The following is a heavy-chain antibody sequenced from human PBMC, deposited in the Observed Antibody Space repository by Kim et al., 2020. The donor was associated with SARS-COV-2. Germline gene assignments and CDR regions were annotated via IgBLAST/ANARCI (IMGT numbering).Heavy chain of an antibody. J-gene: IGHJ6*02. D-gene: IGHD3-10*01. Sequence: GGSLRLSCAASGFTFSSYWMSWVRQAPGKGLEWVANIKQDGSEKYYVDSVKGRFTISRDNAKNSLYLQMNSLRAEDTAVYYCARDNYGSGSYVPPHDYYGMDVWGQGTTVTVSS. CDR1: GFTFSSYW. CDR2: IKQDGSEK. CDR3: ARDNYGSGSYVPPHDYYGMDV. V-gene: IGHV3-7*03.